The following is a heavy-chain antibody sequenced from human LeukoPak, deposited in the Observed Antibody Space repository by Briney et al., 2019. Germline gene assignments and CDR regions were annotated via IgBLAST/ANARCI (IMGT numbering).Heavy chain of an antibody. D-gene: IGHD6-13*01. CDR3: ARGVYIAAGRYGY. CDR1: GGSISSYY. Sequence: PSETLSLTCTVSGGSISSYYWSWIRQPPGKGLEWIGYIYYSGTTNYNPSLKSRVTISVDTSKNQFSLKLSSVTAADTAVYYCARGVYIAAGRYGYWGQGTLVTVSS. J-gene: IGHJ4*02. V-gene: IGHV4-59*01. CDR2: IYYSGTT.